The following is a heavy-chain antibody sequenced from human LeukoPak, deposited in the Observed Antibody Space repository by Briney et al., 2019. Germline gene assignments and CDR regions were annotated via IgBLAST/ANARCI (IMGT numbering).Heavy chain of an antibody. CDR2: ISSRGISI. Sequence: GGSLRLSCEVSGFILSNHEMNWIRQGPGKGLEWLSGISSRGISIYYADSVKGRFTISRDDGTNSVYLQMSSLRVDDTATYYCARERHADLGGEALFGGAPFDYWGQGVLVTVSS. J-gene: IGHJ4*02. D-gene: IGHD3-16*01. CDR3: ARERHADLGGEALFGGAPFDY. V-gene: IGHV3-48*03. CDR1: GFILSNHE.